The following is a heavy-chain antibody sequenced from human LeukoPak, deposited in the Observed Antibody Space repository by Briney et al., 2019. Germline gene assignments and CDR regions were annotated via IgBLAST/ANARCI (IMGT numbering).Heavy chain of an antibody. CDR1: GYSFTGYY. CDR2: INPSSGVT. D-gene: IGHD3-10*01. CDR3: ARGADYYGSGSIFRFDS. Sequence: ASVKVSCKTSGYSFTGYYLHWVRQAPGQGLQWVGLINPSSGVTNYAQEFQGRVTMTRDTSISTAYMELSSLTSDDTAVYYCARGADYYGSGSIFRFDSWGQGTLVTVSS. J-gene: IGHJ4*02. V-gene: IGHV1-2*02.